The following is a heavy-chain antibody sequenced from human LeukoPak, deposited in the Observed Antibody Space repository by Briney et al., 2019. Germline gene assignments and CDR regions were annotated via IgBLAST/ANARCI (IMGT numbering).Heavy chain of an antibody. V-gene: IGHV3-21*01. CDR2: ISSSSSHI. Sequence: GGSLRLSCAASGFTFSSYSMTWVRQAPGKGLEWVSYISSSSSHIYYADSVKGRFTISRDNAKNSLYLQMNSLRAEDTAVYYCARDTPLFVDYWGQGTLVTVSS. D-gene: IGHD3-3*01. J-gene: IGHJ4*02. CDR1: GFTFSSYS. CDR3: ARDTPLFVDY.